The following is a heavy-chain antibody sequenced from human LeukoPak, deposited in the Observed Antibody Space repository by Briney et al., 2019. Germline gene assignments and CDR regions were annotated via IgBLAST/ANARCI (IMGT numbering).Heavy chain of an antibody. D-gene: IGHD3-10*01. CDR2: IYYSGST. CDR1: GGSMNSGSYY. Sequence: PSETLSLTCTVSGGSMNSGSYYWSWIRQPPGKGLEWIGYIYYSGSTNYNPSLKSRVTISVDTSKNQFSLKLSSVTAADTAVYYCAREVPYYGSGSYYSRYYYMDVWGKGTTVTVSS. CDR3: AREVPYYGSGSYYSRYYYMDV. V-gene: IGHV4-61*01. J-gene: IGHJ6*03.